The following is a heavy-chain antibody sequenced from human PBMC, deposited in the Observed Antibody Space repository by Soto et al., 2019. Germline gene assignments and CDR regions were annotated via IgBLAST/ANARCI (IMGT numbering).Heavy chain of an antibody. CDR3: TTVPLRFGGMDV. V-gene: IGHV3-15*05. D-gene: IGHD3-3*01. CDR2: IKSKSDGGTT. J-gene: IGHJ6*02. Sequence: WGSLRLSCAASGFTFRISLINWVRQAPGKGLEWVARIKSKSDGGTTDYAAPVKGRFTISRDDSKNTLNLQMTSLKTEDTAVYYCTTVPLRFGGMDVWGQGTTVTVSS. CDR1: GFTFRISL.